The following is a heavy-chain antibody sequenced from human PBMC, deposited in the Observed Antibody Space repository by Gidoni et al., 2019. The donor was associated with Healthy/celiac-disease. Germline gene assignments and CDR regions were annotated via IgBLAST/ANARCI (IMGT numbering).Heavy chain of an antibody. J-gene: IGHJ6*03. CDR1: GGTLSSDD. CDR3: ARKDRELGYQDPAAIGDYYYMDV. V-gene: IGHV1-69*06. CDR2: IIPIFGTA. Sequence: QVQLVQSGAVVKKPGSPVKVPCKASGGTLSSDDISWVRQAPGQGRLWKGGIIPIFGTANYARKFQGRVTITADKSTGTAYMELSSLRSKDTAVYYCARKDRELGYQDPAAIGDYYYMDVWGKGTTVTVSS. D-gene: IGHD2-2*01.